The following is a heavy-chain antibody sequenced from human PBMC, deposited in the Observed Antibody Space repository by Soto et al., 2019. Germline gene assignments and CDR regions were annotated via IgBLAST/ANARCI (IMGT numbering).Heavy chain of an antibody. CDR2: TYYRSKWYN. V-gene: IGHV6-1*01. J-gene: IGHJ4*02. CDR1: GDSVSSNSAA. D-gene: IGHD3-22*01. Sequence: SQTLSLTCAISGDSVSSNSAAWTWIRQSPSGGLEWLGRTYYRSKWYNDYAVSVKRRITINPDTSNNQFSLQLNSVTPEDTAVYYCAREEDYYDNSGYQSSIDYWGQGTLVTVSS. CDR3: AREEDYYDNSGYQSSIDY.